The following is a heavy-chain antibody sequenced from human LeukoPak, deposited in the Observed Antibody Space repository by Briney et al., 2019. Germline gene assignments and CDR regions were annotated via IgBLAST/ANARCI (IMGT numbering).Heavy chain of an antibody. D-gene: IGHD4-17*01. CDR2: ISGSGGST. CDR3: ARTTVTDYYFYYAMDV. V-gene: IGHV3-23*01. CDR1: GFTFSNYA. Sequence: GGALRLSCAAAGFTFSNYAMSWVRQAPGKGLEGVSPISGSGGSTSYADSVKGRLTISRDNSKNTLFLQMISLRAEDTTVYFCARTTVTDYYFYYAMDVWGQGTTVTVSS. J-gene: IGHJ6*02.